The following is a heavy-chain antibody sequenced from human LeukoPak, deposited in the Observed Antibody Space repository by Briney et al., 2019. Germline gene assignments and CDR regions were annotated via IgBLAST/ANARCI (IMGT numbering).Heavy chain of an antibody. J-gene: IGHJ4*02. CDR2: IKQDGSEK. D-gene: IGHD5-12*01. CDR1: GITFSSYW. Sequence: GGALRLFCAAPGITFSSYWMRWGRQAPGEGVGWVANIKQDGSEKYYVDSVKGRFTISRDNAKNSLYLPMNSLRAEDTAVYYCARDYLASGDGGDFDYWGQGTLVTVSS. CDR3: ARDYLASGDGGDFDY. V-gene: IGHV3-7*01.